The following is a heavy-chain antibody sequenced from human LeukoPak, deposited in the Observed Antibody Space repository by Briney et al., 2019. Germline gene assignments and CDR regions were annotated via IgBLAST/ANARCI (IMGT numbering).Heavy chain of an antibody. CDR2: IYPGDSDT. CDR1: GYTFTSYG. J-gene: IGHJ3*02. CDR3: ARLDYGEGAFDI. Sequence: KVSCKASGYTFTSYGISWVRQAPGQGLEWMGIIYPGDSDTRYSPSFQGQVTISADKSISTAYLQWSSLKASDTAMYYCARLDYGEGAFDIWGQGTMVTVSS. D-gene: IGHD4-17*01. V-gene: IGHV5-51*01.